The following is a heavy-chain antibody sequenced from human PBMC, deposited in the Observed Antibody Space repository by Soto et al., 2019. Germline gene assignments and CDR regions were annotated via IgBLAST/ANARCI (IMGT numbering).Heavy chain of an antibody. J-gene: IGHJ5*02. CDR1: GGTFSSYT. CDR3: AREISVTLMVYASKNWFDP. D-gene: IGHD2-8*01. CDR2: IIPILGIA. V-gene: IGHV1-69*04. Sequence: ASVKVSCKASGGTFSSYTISWVRQAPGQGLEWMGRIIPILGIANYAQKFQGRVTITADKSTSTAYMELSSLRSEDTAVYYCAREISVTLMVYASKNWFDPWGQGTLVTVSS.